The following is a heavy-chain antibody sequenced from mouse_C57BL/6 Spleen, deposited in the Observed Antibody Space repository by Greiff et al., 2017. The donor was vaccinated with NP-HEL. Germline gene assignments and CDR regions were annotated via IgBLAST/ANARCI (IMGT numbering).Heavy chain of an antibody. Sequence: EVHLVESGGGLVKPGGSLKLSCAASGFTFSDYGMHWVRQAPEKGLEWVAYISSGSSTIYYADTVKGRFTISRDNAKNTLFLQMTSLRSEDTAMYYCARQGSYYYGSSYWYFDVWGTGTTVTVSS. CDR2: ISSGSSTI. D-gene: IGHD1-1*01. CDR3: ARQGSYYYGSSYWYFDV. J-gene: IGHJ1*03. CDR1: GFTFSDYG. V-gene: IGHV5-17*01.